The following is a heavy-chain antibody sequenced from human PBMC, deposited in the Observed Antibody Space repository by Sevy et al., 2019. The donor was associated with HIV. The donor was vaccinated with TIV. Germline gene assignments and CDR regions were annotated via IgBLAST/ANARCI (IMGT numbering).Heavy chain of an antibody. D-gene: IGHD2-21*02. CDR3: ARESGSDWYLDS. J-gene: IGHJ4*02. CDR1: GFTFSSYA. V-gene: IGHV3-30*04. CDR2: IFSDGTTK. Sequence: GESLKISCAASGFTFSSYAMSWVRQAPGRGLEWVAAIFSDGTTKYYGDSVKGRFTISRDNSKNALFLQMNSLRVDDTALYYCARESGSDWYLDSWGQGTLVTVSS.